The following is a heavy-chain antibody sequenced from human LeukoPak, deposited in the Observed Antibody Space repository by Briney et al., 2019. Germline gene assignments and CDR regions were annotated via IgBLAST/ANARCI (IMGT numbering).Heavy chain of an antibody. CDR3: ARGGGLDV. J-gene: IGHJ6*02. Sequence: PGGSLRLSCAASGFTFSSYSMNWVRQAPGKGLEWVSFISSSSSINYADSVKGRFTISRDNAKNSLYLQMSNLRAEDTAVYFCARGGGLDVWGQGATVTVSS. CDR1: GFTFSSYS. D-gene: IGHD3-16*01. V-gene: IGHV3-21*04. CDR2: ISSSSSI.